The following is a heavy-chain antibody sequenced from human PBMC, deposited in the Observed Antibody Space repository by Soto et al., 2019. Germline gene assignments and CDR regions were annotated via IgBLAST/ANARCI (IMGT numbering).Heavy chain of an antibody. J-gene: IGHJ4*02. Sequence: EVQLVESGGGLVQPGGSLRLSCAASGFTVSTKYMSWVRQAPGKGLEWVSVIYSGRSTFYADSVRGRFTVSRDNSKNTVNLQMNRLRAEDTSVYYCARDPCAADHWGKGTLLTVSS. CDR3: ARDPCAADH. V-gene: IGHV3-66*01. CDR2: IYSGRST. CDR1: GFTVSTKY.